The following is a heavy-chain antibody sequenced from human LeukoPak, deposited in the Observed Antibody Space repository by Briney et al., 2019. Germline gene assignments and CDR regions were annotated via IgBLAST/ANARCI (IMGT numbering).Heavy chain of an antibody. CDR1: GGSISSGGYY. V-gene: IGHV3-23*01. Sequence: ETLSLTCTVSGGSISSGGYYWSWVRQAPGKGLEWVSAISGSGGSTYYADSVKGRFTISRDNSKNTPYLQMNSLRAEDTAVYYCAKDRRVPKIAAAGADFDYWGQGTLVTVSS. CDR2: ISGSGGST. D-gene: IGHD6-13*01. CDR3: AKDRRVPKIAAAGADFDY. J-gene: IGHJ4*02.